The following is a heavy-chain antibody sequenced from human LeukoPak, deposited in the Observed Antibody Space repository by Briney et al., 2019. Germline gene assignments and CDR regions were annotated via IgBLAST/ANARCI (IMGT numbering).Heavy chain of an antibody. CDR3: ARGGGGDYGGIYYYYGMDV. D-gene: IGHD4-23*01. Sequence: GGSLRLSCAASGFTFSSYSMNWVRQAPGKGLEWVSSISSSSSYIYYADSVKGRFTISRDNAKNSLYLQMNSLRAEDTAVYYCARGGGGDYGGIYYYYGMDVWGQGTTVTVSS. J-gene: IGHJ6*02. V-gene: IGHV3-21*01. CDR1: GFTFSSYS. CDR2: ISSSSSYI.